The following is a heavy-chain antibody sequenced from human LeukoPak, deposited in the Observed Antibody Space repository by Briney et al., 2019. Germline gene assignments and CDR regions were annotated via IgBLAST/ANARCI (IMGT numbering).Heavy chain of an antibody. J-gene: IGHJ6*02. Sequence: SETLSLTCTVSGGSISSYYWSWIRQPPGKGLEWIGYIYYSGSTNYNPSLKGRVTISVDTSKNQFSLKLSSVTVADTAVYYCARHLGYDYAYGMDVWGQGTTVTVSS. CDR1: GGSISSYY. CDR3: ARHLGYDYAYGMDV. D-gene: IGHD3-16*01. V-gene: IGHV4-59*08. CDR2: IYYSGST.